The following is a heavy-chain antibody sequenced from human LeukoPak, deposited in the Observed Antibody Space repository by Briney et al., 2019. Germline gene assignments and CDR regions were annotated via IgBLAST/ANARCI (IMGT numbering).Heavy chain of an antibody. Sequence: GGSLRLSCAASDFTFSDYAMSWVRHAPGKGLEWVSGISGSGGSPFYSDSVKGRFIISRDNSQSTVYLQMNSLRAEDTALYYCAKGKTHYYGPGDSWGQGTLVTVSS. J-gene: IGHJ4*02. CDR3: AKGKTHYYGPGDS. CDR1: DFTFSDYA. V-gene: IGHV3-23*01. CDR2: ISGSGGSP. D-gene: IGHD3-10*01.